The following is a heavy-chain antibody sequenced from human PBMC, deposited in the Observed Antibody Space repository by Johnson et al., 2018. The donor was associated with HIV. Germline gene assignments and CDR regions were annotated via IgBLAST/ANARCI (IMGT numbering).Heavy chain of an antibody. V-gene: IGHV3-13*01. CDR3: ARDPSLPHVSIAADAFDI. D-gene: IGHD2-21*01. CDR2: IGTAGDT. Sequence: EQLVESGGGLVQPGGSLRLSCAASGFTFSSYDMHWVPQATGKGLEWVPAIGTAGDTYYPGPVQGRFTISRENAKNSLYLQMNSLRAGDTAVYYCARDPSLPHVSIAADAFDIWGQGTMVTVSS. J-gene: IGHJ3*02. CDR1: GFTFSSYD.